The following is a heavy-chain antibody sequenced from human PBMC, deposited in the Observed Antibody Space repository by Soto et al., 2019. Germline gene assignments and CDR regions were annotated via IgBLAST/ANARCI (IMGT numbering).Heavy chain of an antibody. Sequence: QVQLVQSGDEVKKSGASVKVSCKASGYTFSNYGISWVRQAPGQGLEWMGWISGYNGLTAYAQNVQGRVTMTIDTPTTTVFMELTSLRSYDTTVYYCARDEGIRGFDSWGQGTLVTVSS. D-gene: IGHD3-10*01. J-gene: IGHJ4*02. CDR3: ARDEGIRGFDS. CDR1: GYTFSNYG. V-gene: IGHV1-18*04. CDR2: ISGYNGLT.